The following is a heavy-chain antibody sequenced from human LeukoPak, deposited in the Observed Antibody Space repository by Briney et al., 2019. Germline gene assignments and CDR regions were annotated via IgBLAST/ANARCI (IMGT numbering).Heavy chain of an antibody. J-gene: IGHJ3*02. CDR2: INHSGST. D-gene: IGHD2-2*01. V-gene: IGHV4-34*01. CDR1: GGSFSGYY. CDR3: ARLEVNPAAEPHDAFDI. Sequence: SETLSLTCAVYGGSFSGYYWSWIRQPPGKGLEWIGEINHSGSTNYNPSLKSRVTISVDTSKNQFSLKLSSVTAADTAVYYCARLEVNPAAEPHDAFDIWGQGTMVTVSS.